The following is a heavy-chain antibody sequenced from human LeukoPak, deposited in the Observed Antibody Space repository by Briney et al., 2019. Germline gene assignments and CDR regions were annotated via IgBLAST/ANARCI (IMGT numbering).Heavy chain of an antibody. D-gene: IGHD1-26*01. Sequence: ASVKVSCKASGYTFTSYDINWVRQATGQGLEWMGWINPNSGGTNYAQKFQGRVTMTRDTSISTAYMELSRLRSDDTAVYYCARGYSGSYVYNYWGQGTLVTVSS. CDR2: INPNSGGT. J-gene: IGHJ4*02. CDR1: GYTFTSYD. V-gene: IGHV1-2*02. CDR3: ARGYSGSYVYNY.